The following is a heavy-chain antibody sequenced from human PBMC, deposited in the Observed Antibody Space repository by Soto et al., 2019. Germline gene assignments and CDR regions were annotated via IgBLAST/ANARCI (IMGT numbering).Heavy chain of an antibody. CDR3: AKGVVCGGDCYSFVRWFDP. V-gene: IGHV3-23*01. D-gene: IGHD2-21*02. CDR1: GFTFSSYA. J-gene: IGHJ5*02. CDR2: ISGSGGST. Sequence: GGSLRLSCAASGFTFSSYAMSWVRQAPGKGLEWVSAISGSGGSTYYADSVKGRFTISRDNSKNTLYLQMNSLRAEDTAVYYCAKGVVCGGDCYSFVRWFDPWGQGTLVTVSS.